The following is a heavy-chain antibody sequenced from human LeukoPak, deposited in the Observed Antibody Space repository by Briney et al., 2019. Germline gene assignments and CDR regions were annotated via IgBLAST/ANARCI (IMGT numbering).Heavy chain of an antibody. CDR3: ARGTHGDYEFDY. CDR1: GGSVSSGSYY. Sequence: PSETLSLTCTVSGGSVSSGSYYWRWIRQPPGKGLEWIGYIYYSGSTNYNPSLKSRVTISVDTSKNQFSLKLSSVTAADTAVYYCARGTHGDYEFDYWGQGTLVTVSS. D-gene: IGHD4-17*01. CDR2: IYYSGST. V-gene: IGHV4-61*01. J-gene: IGHJ4*02.